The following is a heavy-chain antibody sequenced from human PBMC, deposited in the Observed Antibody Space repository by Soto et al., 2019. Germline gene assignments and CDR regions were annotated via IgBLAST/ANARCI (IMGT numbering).Heavy chain of an antibody. CDR1: GGSISSYY. Sequence: SETLSLTCTVSGGSISSYYWSWIRQPPGKGLEWIGYIYYSGSTNYNPSLKSRVTISVDTSKNQFSLKLSSVTAADTAVYYCAAVGERVGGNWFDPWGQGTLVTVSS. J-gene: IGHJ5*02. CDR2: IYYSGST. D-gene: IGHD3-16*01. CDR3: AAVGERVGGNWFDP. V-gene: IGHV4-59*01.